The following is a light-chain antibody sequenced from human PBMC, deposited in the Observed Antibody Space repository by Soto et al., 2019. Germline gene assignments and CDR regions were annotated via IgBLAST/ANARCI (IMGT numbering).Light chain of an antibody. CDR1: QSISSW. CDR3: QQFNDYPLT. J-gene: IGKJ4*01. Sequence: DIHQIQSPSTLSAPVGDRVTMTCRASQSISSWLAWYQQKPGKSPKLLIYKASSLESRVPSRFSGSGSGTEFTLTVSSLQAEDSATYYCQQFNDYPLTFGGGTKVDIK. CDR2: KAS. V-gene: IGKV1-5*03.